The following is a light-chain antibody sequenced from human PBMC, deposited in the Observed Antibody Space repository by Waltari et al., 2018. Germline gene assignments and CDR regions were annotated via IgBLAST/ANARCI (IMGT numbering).Light chain of an antibody. Sequence: QSVLTQPPSVSAAPGQKVTISCSGGSSNIGNYFVSWDHQLPGTTPKLLIYDNYKRPSGIPDRFFASKSGTSATLDITGLQIGDEADYYCATWDNSLTAVVFGGGTKLTVL. J-gene: IGLJ2*01. CDR1: SSNIGNYF. CDR2: DNY. V-gene: IGLV1-51*01. CDR3: ATWDNSLTAVV.